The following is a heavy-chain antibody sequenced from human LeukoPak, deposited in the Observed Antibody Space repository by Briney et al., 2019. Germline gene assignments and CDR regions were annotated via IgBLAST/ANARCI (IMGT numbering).Heavy chain of an antibody. CDR2: VSDSGTMT. Sequence: GGSLRLSCAASGFTFSNYAMNWVRQAPGKGLEWVSGVSDSGTMTYYARSVKGRFTISRDNFKNTLYLQMNSLRAEDTAIYYCAKYSRYDYVGQIDYWGQGTLVTVSS. J-gene: IGHJ4*02. D-gene: IGHD4-17*01. CDR1: GFTFSNYA. CDR3: AKYSRYDYVGQIDY. V-gene: IGHV3-23*01.